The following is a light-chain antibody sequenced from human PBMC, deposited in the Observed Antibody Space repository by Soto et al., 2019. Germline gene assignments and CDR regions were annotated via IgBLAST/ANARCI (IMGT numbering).Light chain of an antibody. Sequence: QSVLTQPPSVSGAPGRRVTISCTGSSSNVGAGYDVHWYQLLPGTAPKLLIYDNNNRPSGVPDRFSGSKSGTSASLAITGLQAEDEADYYCQSYDSSLSGWVFGTGTKVTVL. J-gene: IGLJ1*01. CDR3: QSYDSSLSGWV. CDR1: SSNVGAGYD. CDR2: DNN. V-gene: IGLV1-40*01.